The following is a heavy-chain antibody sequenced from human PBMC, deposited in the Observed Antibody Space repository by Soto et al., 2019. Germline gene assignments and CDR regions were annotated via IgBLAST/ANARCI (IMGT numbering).Heavy chain of an antibody. Sequence: SETLSLTCTVSGGSVSSGNDYWSWIRQPPGKGLEWIGYIYYSGSTYYNPSLKSRVTISVDTSKNQFSLKLSSVTAADTAVYYCARGGGFIGGPYYYYGMDVWGQGTTVTVSS. CDR1: GGSVSSGNDY. J-gene: IGHJ6*02. D-gene: IGHD3-16*01. CDR3: ARGGGFIGGPYYYYGMDV. CDR2: IYYSGST. V-gene: IGHV4-30-4*08.